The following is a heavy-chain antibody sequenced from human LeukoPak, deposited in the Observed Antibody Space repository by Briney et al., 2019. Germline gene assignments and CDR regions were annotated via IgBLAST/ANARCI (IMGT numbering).Heavy chain of an antibody. D-gene: IGHD6-19*01. J-gene: IGHJ1*01. CDR1: GFTFSSYA. Sequence: PGGSLRLSCAASGFTFSSYAVSWVRQAPGKGLEWVSAISGSDGSTYYADSVKGRFTISRDNSKNTLYLQMNSLRAEDTAVYYCAKTGYSSGWWGDFQHWGQGTLVTVSS. V-gene: IGHV3-23*01. CDR2: ISGSDGST. CDR3: AKTGYSSGWWGDFQH.